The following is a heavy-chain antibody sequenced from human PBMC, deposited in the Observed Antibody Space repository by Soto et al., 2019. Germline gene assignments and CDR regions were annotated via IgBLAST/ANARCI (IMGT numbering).Heavy chain of an antibody. D-gene: IGHD3-3*01. V-gene: IGHV3-74*01. CDR2: INSDGSST. Sequence: EVQLVESGGGLVQPGGSLRLSCAASGFTFSSYWMHWVRQAPGKGLVWVSRINSDGSSTSYADSVKGRFTISRDNAKNTLYRQMNSLRAEDTAVYYCARDTGIFGVVTSGYGMDVWGQGTTVTVSS. CDR1: GFTFSSYW. CDR3: ARDTGIFGVVTSGYGMDV. J-gene: IGHJ6*02.